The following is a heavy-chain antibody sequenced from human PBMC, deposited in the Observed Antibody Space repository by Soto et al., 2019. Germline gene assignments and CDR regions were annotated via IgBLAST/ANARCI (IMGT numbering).Heavy chain of an antibody. CDR1: GGSISSSGYS. Sequence: SETLSLTCTVSGGSISSSGYSWSWIRQPPGKGLEWIGYIYHSGSTYYNPSLKSRVTISVDTSKNQFSLKLSSVTAADTAVYYCASVTRTCISTSCYRYYYGMDVWGQGTTVTVSS. CDR3: ASVTRTCISTSCYRYYYGMDV. J-gene: IGHJ6*02. V-gene: IGHV4-30-2*02. CDR2: IYHSGST. D-gene: IGHD2-2*02.